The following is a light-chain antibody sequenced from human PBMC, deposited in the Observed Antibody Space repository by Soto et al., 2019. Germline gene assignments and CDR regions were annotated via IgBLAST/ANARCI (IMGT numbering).Light chain of an antibody. CDR1: QSVSSY. J-gene: IGKJ5*01. CDR2: DAS. CDR3: QQRASLVT. V-gene: IGKV3-11*01. Sequence: EIVLPQSPATLSLSPGERATLSCRASQSVSSYLGWFQQKPGQAPRLLIYDASNRATGIPARFSGSGSETVFTLTISSLEPEDSAVYYCQQRASLVTFGQGTRLEIK.